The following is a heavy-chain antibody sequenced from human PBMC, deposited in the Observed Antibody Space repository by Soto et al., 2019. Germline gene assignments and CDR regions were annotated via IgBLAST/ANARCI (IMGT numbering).Heavy chain of an antibody. D-gene: IGHD6-6*01. CDR1: GHTFTGYY. CDR3: ARGPLPWFSSSTYYFDY. CDR2: IKPTSGGT. J-gene: IGHJ4*02. Sequence: ASVKVSCKASGHTFTGYYMHWVRQAPGQGLEWMGWIKPTSGGTTYAQKFQGRVTMTRDTSISTAYMKLSRLRPDDTAVYYCARGPLPWFSSSTYYFDYWGQGTLVTVSS. V-gene: IGHV1-2*02.